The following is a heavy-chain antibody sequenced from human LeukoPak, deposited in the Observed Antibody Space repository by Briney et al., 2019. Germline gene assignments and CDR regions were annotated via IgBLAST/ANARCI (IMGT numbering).Heavy chain of an antibody. Sequence: SGGSLRLSCAASGFTFSSYGMHWVRQAPGKGLEWVAFIRYDGSNKYYADSVKGRFTISRDNSKNTLYLQMNSLRAEDTAVYYCASRPSGDYPYFDYWGQGTLVTVSS. CDR1: GFTFSSYG. CDR2: IRYDGSNK. D-gene: IGHD4-17*01. V-gene: IGHV3-30*02. CDR3: ASRPSGDYPYFDY. J-gene: IGHJ4*02.